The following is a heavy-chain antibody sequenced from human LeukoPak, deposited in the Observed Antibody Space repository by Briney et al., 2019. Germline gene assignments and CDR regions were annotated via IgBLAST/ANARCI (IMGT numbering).Heavy chain of an antibody. CDR1: GFTFSSYG. V-gene: IGHV3-33*01. CDR3: ARGGRPPLDY. J-gene: IGHJ4*02. D-gene: IGHD3-16*01. CDR2: IWYDGSNK. Sequence: SLRPSCAASGFTFSSYGMHWVRQAPGKGLEWVAVIWYDGSNKYYADSVKGRFTISRDNSKNTLYLQMNSMRAEDTAVYYCARGGRPPLDYWGQGTLVTVSS.